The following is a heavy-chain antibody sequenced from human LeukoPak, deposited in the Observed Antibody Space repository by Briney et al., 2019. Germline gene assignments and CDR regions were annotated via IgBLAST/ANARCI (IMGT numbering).Heavy chain of an antibody. CDR3: ARIYSSSWSDY. Sequence: ASVKVSCKASCYTFSAYGISWVRQAPGQGLEWMGWISAYNGDTNYAQKLQGRVTMTTDTSTSTAYMELRSLRSDDTAVYYCARIYSSSWSDYWGQGTLVTVSS. J-gene: IGHJ4*02. CDR1: CYTFSAYG. D-gene: IGHD6-13*01. CDR2: ISAYNGDT. V-gene: IGHV1-18*01.